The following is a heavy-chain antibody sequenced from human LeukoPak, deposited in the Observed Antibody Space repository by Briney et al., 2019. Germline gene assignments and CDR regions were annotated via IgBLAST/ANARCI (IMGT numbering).Heavy chain of an antibody. Sequence: GGSLRLSCAASGFTFSSYAMHWVRQAPGKGLEYVSAISSNGGSTYYANSVKGRFTISRDNSKNMLYLQINSLRAEDTALYYCAKDPISYDSSGYLLYWGQGTLVTVSS. V-gene: IGHV3-64*01. CDR2: ISSNGGST. D-gene: IGHD3-22*01. CDR3: AKDPISYDSSGYLLY. J-gene: IGHJ4*02. CDR1: GFTFSSYA.